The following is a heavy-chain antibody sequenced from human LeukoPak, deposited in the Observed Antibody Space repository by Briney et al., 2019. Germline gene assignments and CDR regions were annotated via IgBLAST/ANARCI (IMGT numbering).Heavy chain of an antibody. CDR1: GSGFTFGNFA. Sequence: GGSLRLSCEVSGSGFTFGNFAMSWVRQAPGKGLEWVSGISRSGYYTYYADSVKGRFTISRDNSKNTLYIQMNSLRAEDTAVYYCAKDGSWGDYYFYFYMDVWGKGTTVTVSS. V-gene: IGHV3-23*01. CDR2: ISRSGYYT. D-gene: IGHD3-16*01. CDR3: AKDGSWGDYYFYFYMDV. J-gene: IGHJ6*03.